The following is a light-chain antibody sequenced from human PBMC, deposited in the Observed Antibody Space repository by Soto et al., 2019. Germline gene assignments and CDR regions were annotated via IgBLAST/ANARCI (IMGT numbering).Light chain of an antibody. Sequence: DIQMTQSPSSLSASVGDTVTITCRASQSLDDWLAWYQHKPGTAPKLLIYKTSTLDSGVPSRFSGSGSGTEFTLTISSLLPDDFATYYCQQYKSYSVTFSGGTKV. J-gene: IGKJ4*01. CDR3: QQYKSYSVT. V-gene: IGKV1-5*03. CDR2: KTS. CDR1: QSLDDW.